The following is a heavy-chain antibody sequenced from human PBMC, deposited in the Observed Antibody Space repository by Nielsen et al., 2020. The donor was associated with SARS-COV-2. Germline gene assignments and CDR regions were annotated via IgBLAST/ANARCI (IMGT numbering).Heavy chain of an antibody. V-gene: IGHV1-69*13. CDR3: ARGGYPAVAPRD. CDR1: GGTFSSYA. D-gene: IGHD6-19*01. Sequence: SVKVSCKASGGTFSSYAISWVRQAPGQGLEWMGGIIPIFGTANYAQKFQGRVTITADESTSAAYMELSSLRSEDTAVYYCARGGYPAVAPRDWGQGTLVTVSS. J-gene: IGHJ4*02. CDR2: IIPIFGTA.